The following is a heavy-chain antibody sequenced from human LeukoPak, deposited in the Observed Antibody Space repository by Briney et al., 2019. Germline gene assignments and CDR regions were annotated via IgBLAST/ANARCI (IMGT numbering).Heavy chain of an antibody. CDR3: ARFGDGYNLIDY. CDR2: ISSSSSYI. V-gene: IGHV3-21*01. Sequence: NPGGSLRLSCAASGFTFSSYSMNWVRQAPGKGLEWVSSISSSSSYIYYADSVKGRFTISRDNAKNSLYLQMNSLRAEDTAVYYCARFGDGYNLIDYWGRGTLVTVSS. CDR1: GFTFSSYS. D-gene: IGHD5-24*01. J-gene: IGHJ4*02.